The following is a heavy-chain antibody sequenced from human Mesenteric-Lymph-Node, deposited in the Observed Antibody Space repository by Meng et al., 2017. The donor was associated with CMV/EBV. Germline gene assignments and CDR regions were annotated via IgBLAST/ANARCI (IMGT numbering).Heavy chain of an antibody. J-gene: IGHJ6*02. CDR1: GFTFSSYW. D-gene: IGHD6-19*01. CDR3: ARDPVAVAGRYYYYYYGMDV. V-gene: IGHV3-7*01. Sequence: GGSLRLSCAASGFTFSSYWMSWVRQAPGKGLEWVANIKQDGSEKYYVGSVKGRFTISRDKAKNSLYLQMNSLRAEDTAVYYCARDPVAVAGRYYYYYYGMDVWGQGTTVTVSS. CDR2: IKQDGSEK.